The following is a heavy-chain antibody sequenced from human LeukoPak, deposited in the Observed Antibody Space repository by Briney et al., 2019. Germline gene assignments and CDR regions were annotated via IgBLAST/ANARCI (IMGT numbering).Heavy chain of an antibody. CDR2: IIPIFGTA. D-gene: IGHD2-15*01. J-gene: IGHJ4*02. CDR3: ASSGYCSGGSCRQFDY. V-gene: IGHV1-69*13. CDR1: GGAFSRHA. Sequence: ASVKVSCKASGGAFSRHAISWVRQAPGQGLEWMGGIIPIFGTANYAQKFQGRVTITADESTSTAYMELSSLRSEDTAVYYCASSGYCSGGSCRQFDYWGQGTLVTVSS.